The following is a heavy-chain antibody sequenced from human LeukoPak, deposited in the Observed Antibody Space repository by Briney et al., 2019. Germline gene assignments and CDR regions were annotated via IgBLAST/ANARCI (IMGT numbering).Heavy chain of an antibody. Sequence: SVKVSCKASGGTFSSYAISWVRQAPGQGLEWMGRIIPIFGIASYAQKFQGRVTITADKSTSTAYMELSSLRSEDTAVYYCARCSSTSCTQQTIGMDVWGQGTTVTVSS. J-gene: IGHJ6*02. CDR1: GGTFSSYA. D-gene: IGHD2-2*01. CDR2: IIPIFGIA. CDR3: ARCSSTSCTQQTIGMDV. V-gene: IGHV1-69*04.